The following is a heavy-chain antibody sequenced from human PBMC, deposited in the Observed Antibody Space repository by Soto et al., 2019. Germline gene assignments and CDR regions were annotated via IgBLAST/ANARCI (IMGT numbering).Heavy chain of an antibody. D-gene: IGHD2-8*02. CDR3: ARDKITGLFDY. V-gene: IGHV4-59*12. CDR2: IYYSGST. CDR1: GGSISSYY. Sequence: PSETLSLTCTVSGGSISSYYWSWIRQPPGKGLEWIGYIYYSGSTYYNPSLKSRVTISVDTSKNQFSLKLTSVTAVDTAVYYCARDKITGLFDYWGQGTLVTVSS. J-gene: IGHJ4*02.